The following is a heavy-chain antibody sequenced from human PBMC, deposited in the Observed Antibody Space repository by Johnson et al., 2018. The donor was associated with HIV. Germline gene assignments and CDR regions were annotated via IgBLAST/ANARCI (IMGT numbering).Heavy chain of an antibody. Sequence: QVQLVESGGGLVQPGESLRLSCAASGFTFSSYWMSWVRQAPGKGLEWVAFIRYDGRNKYYADSVKGRFTISRDNSEHTLYLQMNSLKAEDTAVYYCASLSDDAFDFWGQGTMVIVSS. CDR1: GFTFSSYW. V-gene: IGHV3-30*02. J-gene: IGHJ3*01. CDR2: IRYDGRNK. CDR3: ASLSDDAFDF.